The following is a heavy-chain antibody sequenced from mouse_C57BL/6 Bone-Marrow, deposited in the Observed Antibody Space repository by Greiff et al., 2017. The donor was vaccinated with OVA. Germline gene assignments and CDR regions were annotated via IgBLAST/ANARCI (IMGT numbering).Heavy chain of an antibody. CDR1: GFTFSSYA. CDR3: ARLLRLLFDY. D-gene: IGHD1-1*01. CDR2: ISDGGSYT. V-gene: IGHV5-4*03. J-gene: IGHJ2*01. Sequence: EVKVVESGGGLVKPGGSLKLSCAASGFTFSSYAMSWVRQTPEKRLEWVATISDGGSYTYYPDNVKGRFTISRDNAKNNLYLQMSHLKSEDTAMYYCARLLRLLFDYWGQGTTLTVSS.